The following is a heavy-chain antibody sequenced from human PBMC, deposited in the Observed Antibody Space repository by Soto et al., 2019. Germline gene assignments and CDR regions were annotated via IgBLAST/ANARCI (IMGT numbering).Heavy chain of an antibody. CDR3: ARVTYDYGDYDYYYYGMDV. D-gene: IGHD4-17*01. J-gene: IGHJ6*02. V-gene: IGHV1-69*13. CDR2: IIPIFGTA. Sequence: SVKVSCKASGGTFSSYAISWVRQAPGQGLEWMGGIIPIFGTANYAQKFQGRVTITADESTSTAYMELSSLRSEDTAVHYCARVTYDYGDYDYYYYGMDVWGQGTTVTVSS. CDR1: GGTFSSYA.